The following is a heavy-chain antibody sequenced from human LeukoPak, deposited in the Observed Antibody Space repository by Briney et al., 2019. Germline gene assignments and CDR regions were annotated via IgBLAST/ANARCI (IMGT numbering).Heavy chain of an antibody. D-gene: IGHD6-6*01. Sequence: SETLSLTCAVYGGSLSGYYWSWIRQPPGKGLEWIGEINHSGSTNYNPSLKSRVTISVDTSKNQFSLKLSSLTAADTAVYYCARNLFPPIAARPRPYYYYGMDVWGQGTTVTVSS. CDR3: ARNLFPPIAARPRPYYYYGMDV. CDR2: INHSGST. J-gene: IGHJ6*02. CDR1: GGSLSGYY. V-gene: IGHV4-34*01.